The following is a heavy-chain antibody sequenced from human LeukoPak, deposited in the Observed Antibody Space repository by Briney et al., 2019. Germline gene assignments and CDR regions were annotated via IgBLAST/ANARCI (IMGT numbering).Heavy chain of an antibody. CDR1: GFTLDTFC. CDR2: IKEDGSEK. D-gene: IGHD3-10*01. V-gene: IGHV3-7*01. Sequence: QPGGSLRLSCADPGFTLDTFCMSWVRQPPGSGLASAAKIKEDGSEKYYVDSVKGRLTTSRDKAKNSVYLQMNSLRVEDTAVYYCGRHYGSGNYAQIGDYWGQGTLVPESS. J-gene: IGHJ4*02. CDR3: GRHYGSGNYAQIGDY.